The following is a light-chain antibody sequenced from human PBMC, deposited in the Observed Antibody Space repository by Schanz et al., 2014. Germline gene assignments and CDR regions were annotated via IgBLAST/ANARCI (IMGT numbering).Light chain of an antibody. J-gene: IGLJ1*01. CDR2: DVT. CDR1: SSDVGGYNS. CDR3: CSYAGSYSYV. V-gene: IGLV2-11*01. Sequence: QSVLTQPRSVSGSPGQSVTISCTGTSSDVGGYNSVSWYQQHPGKAPKLMIYDVTNRPSGVPDRFSGSKSGNTASLTISGLQDEDEADYYCCSYAGSYSYVFGTGTKLTVL.